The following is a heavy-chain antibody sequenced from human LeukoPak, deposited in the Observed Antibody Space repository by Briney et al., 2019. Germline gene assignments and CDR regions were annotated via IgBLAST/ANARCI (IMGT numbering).Heavy chain of an antibody. CDR2: IIPIFGTA. D-gene: IGHD4-17*01. CDR1: GGTSSSYA. CDR3: ARADYGAFQH. J-gene: IGHJ1*01. V-gene: IGHV1-69*13. Sequence: ASVKVSCKASGGTSSSYAISWVRQAPGQGLEWMGGIIPIFGTANYAQKFQGRVTITADESTSTAYMELSSLRSEDTAVYYCARADYGAFQHWGQGTLVTVSS.